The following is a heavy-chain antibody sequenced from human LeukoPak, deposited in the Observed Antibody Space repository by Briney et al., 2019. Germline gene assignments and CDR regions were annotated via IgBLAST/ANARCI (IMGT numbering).Heavy chain of an antibody. CDR1: GGTFSSYA. CDR2: IIPIFGTA. CDR3: ARARIRFLEWTYFDY. J-gene: IGHJ4*02. D-gene: IGHD3-3*01. V-gene: IGHV1-69*05. Sequence: ASVKVSCKASGGTFSSYAISWVRQAPGQGLEWMGGIIPIFGTANYAQKFQGRVTITTDESTSTAYMELSSLRSEDTAVYYCARARIRFLEWTYFDYWGQGTLVTVSS.